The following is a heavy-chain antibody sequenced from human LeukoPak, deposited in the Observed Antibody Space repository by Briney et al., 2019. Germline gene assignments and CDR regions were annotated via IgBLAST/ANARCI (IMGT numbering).Heavy chain of an antibody. CDR2: INPNSGGT. V-gene: IGHV1-2*02. J-gene: IGHJ6*02. Sequence: ASVKVSCKASGYTFTGYYMHWVRQAPGQGLEWMGWINPNSGGTNYAQKFQGRVTMTRDTSISTAYMELSRLRSDDTAVYYCARNHYDFWSDHYYYGMDVWGQGTTVTASS. CDR1: GYTFTGYY. CDR3: ARNHYDFWSDHYYYGMDV. D-gene: IGHD3-3*01.